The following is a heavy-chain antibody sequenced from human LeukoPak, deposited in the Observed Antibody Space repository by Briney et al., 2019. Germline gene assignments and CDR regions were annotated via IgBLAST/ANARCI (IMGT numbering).Heavy chain of an antibody. CDR3: TTAITIFGVVIMADY. Sequence: GGSLRLSCAASGFTFSNAWMSWVRQAPGKGLELVGRIKSKTDGGTTDYAAPVKGRFTISRDDSKNTLYLQMNSLKTEDTAVYYCTTAITIFGVVIMADYWGQGTLVTVSS. J-gene: IGHJ4*02. D-gene: IGHD3-3*01. V-gene: IGHV3-15*01. CDR2: IKSKTDGGTT. CDR1: GFTFSNAW.